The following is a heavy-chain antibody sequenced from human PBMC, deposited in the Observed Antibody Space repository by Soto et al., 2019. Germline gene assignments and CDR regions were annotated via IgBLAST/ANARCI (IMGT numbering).Heavy chain of an antibody. J-gene: IGHJ6*02. Sequence: SGTLSLTCTVSGGSISSYYWSWIRQPPGKGLEWIGYIYYSGSTNYNPSLKSRVTISVDTSKNQFSLKLSSVTAADTAVYYCARLGGRQHLVRYYYGMDVWGQGTTVT. V-gene: IGHV4-59*08. CDR3: ARLGGRQHLVRYYYGMDV. CDR2: IYYSGST. CDR1: GGSISSYY. D-gene: IGHD6-13*01.